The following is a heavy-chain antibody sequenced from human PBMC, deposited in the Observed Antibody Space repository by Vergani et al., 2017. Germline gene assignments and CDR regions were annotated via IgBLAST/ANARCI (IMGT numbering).Heavy chain of an antibody. Sequence: QVQLQESGPGLVKPSETLSLTCTVSGGSISSYYWSWIRQPPGKGLEWIGYIYYSGRTNYNPSLKSRVTISVDTAKNKFSLKLSSVTAADTAVYYCARGPYHLPSQYCSGSSCYWEPEYYFDYWGQGTLVTVSS. J-gene: IGHJ4*02. V-gene: IGHV4-59*01. D-gene: IGHD2-15*01. CDR2: IYYSGRT. CDR1: GGSISSYY. CDR3: ARGPYHLPSQYCSGSSCYWEPEYYFDY.